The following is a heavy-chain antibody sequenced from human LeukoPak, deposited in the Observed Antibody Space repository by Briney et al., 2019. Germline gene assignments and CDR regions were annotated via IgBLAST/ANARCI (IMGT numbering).Heavy chain of an antibody. CDR1: GDSFSSYH. CDR3: ARVGRGDHTWGSYYCDH. J-gene: IGHJ4*02. D-gene: IGHD3-16*01. CDR2: TSSSGST. V-gene: IGHV4-59*01. Sequence: SETLSLTCTVSGDSFSSYHWSWFRQPPGKGLEWIGYTSSSGSTSYNPSLETRLTISVDTSKNQFSLKLSSVTAADTAVYYCARVGRGDHTWGSYYCDHWGQGTLVSVSS.